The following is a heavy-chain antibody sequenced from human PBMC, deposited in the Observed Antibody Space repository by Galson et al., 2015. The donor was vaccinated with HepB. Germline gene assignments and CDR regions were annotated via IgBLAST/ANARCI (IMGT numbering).Heavy chain of an antibody. CDR3: AKDSIAAAGGIFDY. J-gene: IGHJ4*02. V-gene: IGHV3-30*02. CDR1: GFTFNIYG. Sequence: SLRLSCAASGFTFNIYGMHWVRQAPGKGLEWVAFIRFDGSDEYYADSVKGRFTIFRDNSKNTLYLQMNSLRAEDTAVYYCAKDSIAAAGGIFDYWGQGTLVTVSS. D-gene: IGHD6-13*01. CDR2: IRFDGSDE.